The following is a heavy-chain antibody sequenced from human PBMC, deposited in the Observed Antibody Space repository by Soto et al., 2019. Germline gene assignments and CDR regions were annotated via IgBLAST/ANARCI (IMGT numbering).Heavy chain of an antibody. CDR1: GFTFSDYY. D-gene: IGHD1-26*01. Sequence: GGSLRLSCAASGFTFSDYYMSWIRQAPGKGLEWVSYISSSGSTIYYADSVKGRFTISRHDLDDSMYLQMNSLKTEDTAVYYCARDTGGSYDYWGQGALVTVSS. J-gene: IGHJ4*02. CDR3: ARDTGGSYDY. V-gene: IGHV3-11*01. CDR2: ISSSGSTI.